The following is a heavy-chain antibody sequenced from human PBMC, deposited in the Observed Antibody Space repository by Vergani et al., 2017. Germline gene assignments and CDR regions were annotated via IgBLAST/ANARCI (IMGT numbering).Heavy chain of an antibody. V-gene: IGHV1-69*02. CDR3: ARYYSGTHFAGRSGQFFDY. CDR2: IIPMVDVT. CDR1: ENTFTSYP. Sequence: QVQLVQSGAEVKKPGSSVKVSCKASENTFTSYPFSWVRQASGQGLEWMGRIIPMVDVTNYAQKFQGRVTITANKSTYTAYMELTGLTSEDTAIYYCARYYSGTHFAGRSGQFFDYWGQGTLVTVSS. D-gene: IGHD2/OR15-2a*01. J-gene: IGHJ4*02.